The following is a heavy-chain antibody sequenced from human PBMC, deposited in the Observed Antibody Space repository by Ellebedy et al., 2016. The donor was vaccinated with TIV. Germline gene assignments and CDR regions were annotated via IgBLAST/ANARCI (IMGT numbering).Heavy chain of an antibody. V-gene: IGHV4-4*07. CDR2: IYTSGST. CDR1: GGSISSYY. J-gene: IGHJ4*02. D-gene: IGHD6-19*01. Sequence: MPSETLSLTCTVSGGSISSYYWSWIRPPAGTALDWIGRIYTSGSTNYNPSLQSRLPRSVDTSKNQFSLKLSSVTAADTAVYYCAGGYSSGWTDYWGQGNLVTVSS. CDR3: AGGYSSGWTDY.